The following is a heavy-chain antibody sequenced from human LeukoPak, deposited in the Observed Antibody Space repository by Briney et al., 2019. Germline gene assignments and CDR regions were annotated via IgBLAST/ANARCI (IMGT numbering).Heavy chain of an antibody. CDR1: GHIFTTYS. D-gene: IGHD1-1*01. CDR3: AIDRPSAIGTTARFDP. Sequence: ASVKVSCKASGHIFTTYSISWVRQAPGQGLEWMGWISTYSGNINYAQKFQGRVTMTTDTSTSTAYMELRSLRSDDTAMYYCAIDRPSAIGTTARFDPWGRGTLVAVSS. V-gene: IGHV1-18*04. CDR2: ISTYSGNI. J-gene: IGHJ5*02.